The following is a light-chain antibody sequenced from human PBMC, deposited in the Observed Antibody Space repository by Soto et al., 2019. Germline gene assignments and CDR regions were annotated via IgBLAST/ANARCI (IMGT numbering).Light chain of an antibody. CDR1: QSGSCW. CDR3: QQYNNWPLT. Sequence: IQWTQSPSTLSASVGDTVTVTCRASQSGSCWWAWYQQKAGEAPKLLIFDVSALPRGFPSRFSGSGSGTEFTLTISSLQSEDFAVYYCQQYNNWPLTFGGGTKVDI. J-gene: IGKJ4*01. CDR2: DVS. V-gene: IGKV1-5*01.